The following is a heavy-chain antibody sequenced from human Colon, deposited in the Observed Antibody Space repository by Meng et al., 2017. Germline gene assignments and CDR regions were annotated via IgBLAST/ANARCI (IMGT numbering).Heavy chain of an antibody. J-gene: IGHJ4*02. Sequence: QLQLQGSVPGLVKPSGTLSLTCAVSGGSISSSNWWSWVRQPPGKGLEWIGEIYHSGSTNYNPSLKSRVTISVDKSKNQFSLKLSSVTAADTAVYYCASFPPPGKQWLVTDYWGQGTLVTVSS. V-gene: IGHV4-4*02. CDR3: ASFPPPGKQWLVTDY. CDR1: GGSISSSNW. CDR2: IYHSGST. D-gene: IGHD6-19*01.